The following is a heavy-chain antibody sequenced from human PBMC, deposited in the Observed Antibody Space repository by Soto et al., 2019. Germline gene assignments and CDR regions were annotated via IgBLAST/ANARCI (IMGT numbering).Heavy chain of an antibody. D-gene: IGHD4-4*01. Sequence: QVQLVESGGGVVQPGRSLRLSCAASGFTFSSYGMHWVRQAPGKGLEWVAVIWYDGSNKYYADSVKGRFTISRDNSKNKLYLQMNSLRAEDTAVYYCARDSYSNYYYGMDVWGQGTTVTVSS. CDR1: GFTFSSYG. CDR2: IWYDGSNK. J-gene: IGHJ6*02. V-gene: IGHV3-33*01. CDR3: ARDSYSNYYYGMDV.